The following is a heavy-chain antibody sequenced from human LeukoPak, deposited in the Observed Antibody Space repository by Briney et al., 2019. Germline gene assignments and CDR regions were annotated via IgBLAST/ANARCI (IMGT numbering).Heavy chain of an antibody. CDR3: ALGTTPGAFDI. J-gene: IGHJ3*02. V-gene: IGHV3-9*01. D-gene: IGHD2/OR15-2a*01. CDR1: GFTFDDYA. Sequence: SLRLSCAASGFTFDDYAMHWVRQAPGKGLEWVSGISWNSGSIGYADSVKGRFTISRDNAKNSLYLQMNSLRAEDTAVYYCALGTTPGAFDIWGQGTMVTVSS. CDR2: ISWNSGSI.